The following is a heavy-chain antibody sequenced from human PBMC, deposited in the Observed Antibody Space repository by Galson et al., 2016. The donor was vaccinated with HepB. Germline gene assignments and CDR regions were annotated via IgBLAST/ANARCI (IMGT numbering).Heavy chain of an antibody. Sequence: SLRLSCAASGFTFDDAWMNWVHQAPGKGPEWVARIKSKTDGGTVDYADSVKFRFTISRDDSKRTLYLQMNSLKAEDTAVYFCTRSTIGVHWGQGTRVTVSS. CDR1: GFTFDDAW. J-gene: IGHJ4*02. V-gene: IGHV3-15*07. D-gene: IGHD5-24*01. CDR3: TRSTIGVH. CDR2: IKSKTDGGTV.